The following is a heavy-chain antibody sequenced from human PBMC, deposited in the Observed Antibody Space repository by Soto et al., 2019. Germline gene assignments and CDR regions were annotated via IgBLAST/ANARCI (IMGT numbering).Heavy chain of an antibody. J-gene: IGHJ4*02. V-gene: IGHV4-59*01. D-gene: IGHD5-12*01. CDR1: GASISDYY. CDR2: IHYRGST. Sequence: QVQLQESGPGLVKPSETLSLSCTVSGASISDYYWSWIRQPPGKRPEWIGYIHYRGSTNYNPSLKSRATRSVDTSKNQFSLRLTSVTAADTAVYYCARDSVGSGYDWGQGTLVTVSS. CDR3: ARDSVGSGYD.